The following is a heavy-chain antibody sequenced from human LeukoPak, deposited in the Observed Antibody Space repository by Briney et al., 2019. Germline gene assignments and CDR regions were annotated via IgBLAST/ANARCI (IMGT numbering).Heavy chain of an antibody. CDR2: IIPIFGTE. J-gene: IGHJ4*02. D-gene: IGHD3-3*01. CDR1: GCTFSSYA. CDR3: ARVVSGRYYFDY. Sequence: ASVKVSCKASGCTFSSYAISWVRQAPGQGLEWMGGIIPIFGTENYEQKFQGRVTIAADESTSTAYMELSSLRSEDTAVYYCARVVSGRYYFDYWGQGTLVTVSS. V-gene: IGHV1-69*13.